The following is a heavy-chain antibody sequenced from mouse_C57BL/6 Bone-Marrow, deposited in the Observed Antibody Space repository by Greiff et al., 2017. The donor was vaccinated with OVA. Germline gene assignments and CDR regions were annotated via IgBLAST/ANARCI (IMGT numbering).Heavy chain of an antibody. J-gene: IGHJ4*01. Sequence: EVKLVESGGGLVQPGGSMKLSCVASGFTFSNYWMNWVRQSPEKGLEWVAQIRLKSDNYATHYAESVKGRFTISRDDSKSSVYLQMNNLRAEDTGIYYCTVFYYYGSSFYYYAMDYWGQGTSVTVSS. CDR2: IRLKSDNYAT. CDR3: TVFYYYGSSFYYYAMDY. CDR1: GFTFSNYW. D-gene: IGHD1-1*01. V-gene: IGHV6-3*01.